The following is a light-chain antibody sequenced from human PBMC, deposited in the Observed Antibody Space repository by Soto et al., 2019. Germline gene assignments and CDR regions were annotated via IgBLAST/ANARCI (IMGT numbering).Light chain of an antibody. V-gene: IGKV1-5*03. J-gene: IGKJ1*01. Sequence: IQMTQSPSTLSASVVARVTITCRASQSIDTWLAWHQQKPGRAPKLLISKASILESGVPSRLSGSGSGTDFTLTINGLQPDDFAIYYCQQYISYRAFGQGTKVDIK. CDR1: QSIDTW. CDR3: QQYISYRA. CDR2: KAS.